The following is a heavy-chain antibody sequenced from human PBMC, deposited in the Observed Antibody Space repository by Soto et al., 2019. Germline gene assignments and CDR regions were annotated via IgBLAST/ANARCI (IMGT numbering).Heavy chain of an antibody. CDR2: IKQDGSEI. J-gene: IGHJ4*02. V-gene: IGHV3-7*01. D-gene: IGHD3-3*02. Sequence: PGGSLRLSCAGSGVSFGASWMAWVRQAPGKGLEWVADIKQDGSEINYVDSVKGRVTISRDNAKNSLYLQMDSLRAEDTAVYYCARDPQLEALYYSGLRTLVTVSA. CDR1: GVSFGASW. CDR3: ARDPQLEALYY.